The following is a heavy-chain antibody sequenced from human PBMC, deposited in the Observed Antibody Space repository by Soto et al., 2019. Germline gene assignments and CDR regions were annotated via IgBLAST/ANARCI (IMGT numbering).Heavy chain of an antibody. CDR1: GYTFSRYP. V-gene: IGHV1-8*01. D-gene: IGHD3-10*01. CDR3: TRGGVHDY. Sequence: VSVKVDRKSSGYTFSRYPISWVRQATGQGLEWMGGMNPNSGNTGYAQNFQGRVTMTRNTSISTAYMELSSLRSEDTAVYYCTRGGVHDYWGQGALVTGSS. CDR2: MNPNSGNT. J-gene: IGHJ4*02.